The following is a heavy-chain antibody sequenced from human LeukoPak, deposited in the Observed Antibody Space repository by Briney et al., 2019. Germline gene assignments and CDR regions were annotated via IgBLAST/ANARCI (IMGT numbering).Heavy chain of an antibody. CDR2: IYNNGHT. CDR3: ARGFGYYYGSGIERRLDY. D-gene: IGHD3-10*01. V-gene: IGHV4-38-2*02. J-gene: IGHJ4*02. Sequence: PSETLSLTCSVSGYSISSGDYWGLIRQSPGGGLQWLANIYNNGHTYSNPSLGGRVSMSVDTSKNLFSLKLSSVTAADTAVYYCARGFGYYYGSGIERRLDYWGQGTLVTVSS. CDR1: GYSISSGDY.